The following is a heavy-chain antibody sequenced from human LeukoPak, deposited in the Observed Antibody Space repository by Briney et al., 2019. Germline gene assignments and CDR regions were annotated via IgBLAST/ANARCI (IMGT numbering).Heavy chain of an antibody. J-gene: IGHJ4*03. D-gene: IGHD2-15*01. Sequence: PSETLSLTCAVYGGSFSGYYWSWIRQPPGKGLEWIGEINHSGSTNYNPSLKSRVTISVDKSKNQFSLKLSSVTAADTGVYYCAEDWEGNGSRGFYFGGWGQRVMVSASS. V-gene: IGHV4-34*01. CDR2: INHSGST. CDR3: AEDWEGNGSRGFYFGG. CDR1: GGSFSGYY.